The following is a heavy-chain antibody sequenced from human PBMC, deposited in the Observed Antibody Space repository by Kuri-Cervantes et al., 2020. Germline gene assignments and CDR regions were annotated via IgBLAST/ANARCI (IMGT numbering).Heavy chain of an antibody. Sequence: SETLCLTCTVSGGSISSGSYYWSWIRQPAGKGLEWIGRIYTSGSTNYNPYLKSRVTISVDTSKNQFSLKLSSVTAADTAVYYCARGERMVRTGIFDYWGQGTLVTVSS. CDR3: ARGERMVRTGIFDY. D-gene: IGHD3-10*01. J-gene: IGHJ4*02. CDR2: IYTSGST. CDR1: GGSISSGSYY. V-gene: IGHV4-61*02.